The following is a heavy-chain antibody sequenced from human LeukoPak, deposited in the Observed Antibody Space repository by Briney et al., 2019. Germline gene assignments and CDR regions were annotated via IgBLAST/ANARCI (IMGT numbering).Heavy chain of an antibody. CDR1: GFTFSSYW. V-gene: IGHV3-7*01. CDR2: IKQDGSEK. CDR3: ARDSTYYDFWSGYFDY. Sequence: GGSLRLSCAASGFTFSSYWMSWVRQAPGKGLEWVANIKQDGSEKYYVDSVKGRFTISRDNAKNSLYLQMNSLRAEDTAVYYCARDSTYYDFWSGYFDYWGQGTLVTVSS. J-gene: IGHJ4*02. D-gene: IGHD3-3*01.